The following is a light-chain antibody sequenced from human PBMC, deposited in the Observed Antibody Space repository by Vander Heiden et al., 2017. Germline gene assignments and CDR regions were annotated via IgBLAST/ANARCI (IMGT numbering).Light chain of an antibody. J-gene: IGKJ1*01. V-gene: IGKV1-8*01. Sequence: AIRLTQSPSSFSASTGDRVTITCRASQGISSYLAWYQQKPGKAPKLLIYAASTLPSGVPSRFSGSGSGTDFTLTISCLQSEDFAPYYCQQYYSYPPTFGQGTKVEIK. CDR1: QGISSY. CDR2: AAS. CDR3: QQYYSYPPT.